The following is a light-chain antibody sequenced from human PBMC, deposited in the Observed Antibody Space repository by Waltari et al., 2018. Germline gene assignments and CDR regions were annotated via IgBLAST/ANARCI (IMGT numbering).Light chain of an antibody. Sequence: QSALTQPASVSGSPGQSITISCTGTSDAIGAYSYVTWYHQRPGKVPKLIIYDLTERPPGVSNRFSGSKSGSTASLTVSGLQAEDEGLFYCSAYTSRGTLKFGGGTRVTVL. CDR3: SAYTSRGTLK. CDR1: SDAIGAYSY. CDR2: DLT. V-gene: IGLV2-14*03. J-gene: IGLJ2*01.